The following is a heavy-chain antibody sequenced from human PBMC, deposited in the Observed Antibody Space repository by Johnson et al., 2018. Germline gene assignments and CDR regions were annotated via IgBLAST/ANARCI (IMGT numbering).Heavy chain of an antibody. CDR1: GFTFDDYA. CDR2: ISWNSGSI. CDR3: ARGVAYCSSTSCYGRHDAFDI. V-gene: IGHV3-9*01. Sequence: VQLVQSGGGLVEPGRSLRLSCAASGFTFDDYAMHWVRHAPGKGLEWVSGISWNSGSIGYADSVKGRFTIVLENAKNSLYLQMNSLRAGDTAVYYCARGVAYCSSTSCYGRHDAFDIWGQGTMVTVSS. D-gene: IGHD2-2*01. J-gene: IGHJ3*02.